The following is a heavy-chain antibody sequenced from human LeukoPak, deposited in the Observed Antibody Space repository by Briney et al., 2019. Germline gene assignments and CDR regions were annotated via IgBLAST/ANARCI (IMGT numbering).Heavy chain of an antibody. V-gene: IGHV5-10-1*01. J-gene: IGHJ4*02. CDR1: GYSFTSYW. Sequence: GESLKISCKGSGYSFTSYWISWARQMPGKGLEWMGRIDPSDSYTNYSPSFQGHVTISADKSISTAYLQWSSLKASDTAMYYCARHGEFHFDYWGQGTLVTVSS. CDR3: ARHGEFHFDY. CDR2: IDPSDSYT. D-gene: IGHD3-10*01.